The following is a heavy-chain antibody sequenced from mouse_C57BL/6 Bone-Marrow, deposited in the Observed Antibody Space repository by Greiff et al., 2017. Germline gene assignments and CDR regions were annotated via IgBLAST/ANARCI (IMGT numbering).Heavy chain of an antibody. V-gene: IGHV1-69*01. CDR3: AQDLAGFAY. CDR1: GYTFTSYW. CDR2: IDPSDSYT. Sequence: VQLQQPGAELVMPGASVKLSCKASGYTFTSYWMHWVKQRPGQGLEWIGEIDPSDSYTNYNQKFKGKSTLTVDKSPSTAYMQLSSLTSEDSAVYYCAQDLAGFAYGGQGTLVTVSA. J-gene: IGHJ3*01.